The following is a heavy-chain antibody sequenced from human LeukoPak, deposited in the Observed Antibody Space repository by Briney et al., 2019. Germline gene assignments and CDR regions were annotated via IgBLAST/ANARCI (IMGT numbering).Heavy chain of an antibody. CDR2: INPNSGGT. V-gene: IGHV1-2*02. J-gene: IGHJ5*02. CDR1: GYSFTGYY. CDR3: ATPLVGA. D-gene: IGHD1-26*01. Sequence: ASVKVSCKASGYSFTGYYMHWVRQAPGQGLEWMGWINPNSGGTNYAQKFQGRVTMTRDMSITTAYMELSRLRSEDTAVYYCATPLVGAWGQGTLVTVSS.